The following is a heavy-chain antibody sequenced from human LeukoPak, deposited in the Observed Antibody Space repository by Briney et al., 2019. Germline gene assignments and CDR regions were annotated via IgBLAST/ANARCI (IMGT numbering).Heavy chain of an antibody. V-gene: IGHV3-21*01. Sequence: PGGSLRLSCAASGFTFSSYAMSWVRQAPGKGLEWVSSISSSSSYIYYADSVKGRFTISRDNAKNSLYLQMNSLRAEDTAVYYCARVDYDILTGYYIYAFDIWGQGTMVTVSS. J-gene: IGHJ3*02. D-gene: IGHD3-9*01. CDR1: GFTFSSYA. CDR2: ISSSSSYI. CDR3: ARVDYDILTGYYIYAFDI.